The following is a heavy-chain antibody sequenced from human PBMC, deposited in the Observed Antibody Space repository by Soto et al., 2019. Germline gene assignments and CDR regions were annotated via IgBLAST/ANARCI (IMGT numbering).Heavy chain of an antibody. CDR2: SSPRGDTI. CDR1: GFSLANFP. V-gene: IGHV3-48*02. Sequence: GGSLRLSCVASGFSLANFPMNWVRQTPGKGLEWISYSSPRGDTIYYADSVEGRFTISRDNARNSLSLHMSSLRDEDSALYYCAKGPHTNVGWPYYFESWGQGVPVTVSS. CDR3: AKGPHTNVGWPYYFES. D-gene: IGHD6-19*01. J-gene: IGHJ4*02.